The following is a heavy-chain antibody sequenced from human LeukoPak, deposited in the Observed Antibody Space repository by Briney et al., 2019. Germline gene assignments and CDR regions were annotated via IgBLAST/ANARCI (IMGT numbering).Heavy chain of an antibody. Sequence: SLRLSCAASRFTFSIYPMHCDRQAQRKELEWVTVISFDGSNKYYADSVKVRFTISRENSKTPLYLQMARQRVEETAVYYCTRDHNRRLGELSLLDYWGQGTLVTVSS. V-gene: IGHV3-30*04. CDR1: RFTFSIYP. CDR2: ISFDGSNK. J-gene: IGHJ4*02. CDR3: TRDHNRRLGELSLLDY. D-gene: IGHD3-16*02.